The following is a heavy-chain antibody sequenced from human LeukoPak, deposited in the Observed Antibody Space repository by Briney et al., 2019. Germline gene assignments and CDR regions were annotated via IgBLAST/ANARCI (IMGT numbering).Heavy chain of an antibody. CDR2: IYSGGST. CDR1: GFTVSSNY. CDR3: ARGWDPTYYMDV. J-gene: IGHJ6*03. V-gene: IGHV3-53*01. D-gene: IGHD1-26*01. Sequence: GGSLRLSCAASGFTVSSNYMSWVRQAPGKGLEWVSVIYSGGSTYYADSVKGRFTISRDNSKNTLYLQMNSLRAEDTAVYYCARGWDPTYYMDVWGKGTTVTISS.